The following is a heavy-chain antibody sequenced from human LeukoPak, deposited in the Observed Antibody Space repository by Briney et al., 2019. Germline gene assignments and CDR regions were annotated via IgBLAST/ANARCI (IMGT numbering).Heavy chain of an antibody. Sequence: SETLSLTCTVSGGSISGSSYYWGWIRQPPGKGLEWIGSIYYSGSTYYNPSLKSRVTISVDTSKNQFSLKLSSVTAADTAVYYCASPDYGGSLDYWGQGTLVTVSS. CDR3: ASPDYGGSLDY. CDR2: IYYSGST. J-gene: IGHJ4*02. D-gene: IGHD4-23*01. CDR1: GGSISGSSYY. V-gene: IGHV4-39*01.